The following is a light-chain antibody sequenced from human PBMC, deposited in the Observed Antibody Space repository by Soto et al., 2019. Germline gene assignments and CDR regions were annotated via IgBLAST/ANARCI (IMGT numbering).Light chain of an antibody. CDR1: QSISSY. CDR3: QQTHSIPPT. CDR2: AAS. Sequence: DIQMPQSPSSLSASVGDRVTITCLASQSISSYLNWYQQKPGKAPKLLIYAASSVQSGVPARLSGSGSATFFTPTIHNLQPDDFATYFCQQTHSIPPTLGPGTKVDIK. J-gene: IGKJ3*01. V-gene: IGKV1-39*01.